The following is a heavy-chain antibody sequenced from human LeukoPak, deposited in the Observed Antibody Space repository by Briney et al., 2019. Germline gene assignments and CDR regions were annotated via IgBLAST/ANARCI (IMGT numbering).Heavy chain of an antibody. V-gene: IGHV3-66*01. CDR3: ARVPRGGYASPYAFDI. CDR2: IYSGGST. CDR1: GFTVSSNY. Sequence: PGGSLRLSCAASGFTVSSNYMSWVRQAPGKGLEWVSVIYSGGSTYYADSVKGRFTISRDNSKNTLYLQMSSLRAEDTAVYYCARVPRGGYASPYAFDIWGQGTMVTVSS. D-gene: IGHD5-12*01. J-gene: IGHJ3*02.